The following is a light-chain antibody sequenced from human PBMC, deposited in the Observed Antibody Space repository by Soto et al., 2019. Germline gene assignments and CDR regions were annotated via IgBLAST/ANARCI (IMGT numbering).Light chain of an antibody. Sequence: EIVLTQSPGTLSLSPGERATLSCRASQSVSGSYLAWYQQKPGQPPRLLIYGASSRATGIPDRFSGSGSGTDFALTISRLDPEDFAVYYCQQYGSSPRTFGQGTNVEIK. CDR2: GAS. CDR1: QSVSGSY. J-gene: IGKJ1*01. V-gene: IGKV3-20*01. CDR3: QQYGSSPRT.